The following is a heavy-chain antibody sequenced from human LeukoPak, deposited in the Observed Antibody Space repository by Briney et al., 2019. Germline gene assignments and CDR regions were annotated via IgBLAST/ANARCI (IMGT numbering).Heavy chain of an antibody. CDR2: INHSGST. J-gene: IGHJ4*02. Sequence: SETQSLTCAVYGGSFSGYYWSWIRQPPGKGLEWIGEINHSGSTNYNPSLKSRVTISVDTSKNQFSLKLSSVTAADTAVYYCARRSDQDILTGYHRSPLFDYWGQGTLVTVSS. D-gene: IGHD3-9*01. CDR1: GGSFSGYY. CDR3: ARRSDQDILTGYHRSPLFDY. V-gene: IGHV4-34*01.